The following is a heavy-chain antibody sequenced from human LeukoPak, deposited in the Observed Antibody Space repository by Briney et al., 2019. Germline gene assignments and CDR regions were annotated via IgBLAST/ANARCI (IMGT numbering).Heavy chain of an antibody. J-gene: IGHJ6*02. CDR1: GYTLTELS. CDR2: FDPEDGET. V-gene: IGHV1-24*01. Sequence: ASVKVSCKVSGYTLTELSMHWVRQAPGKGLEWMGGFDPEDGETIYAPKFQGRVTMTEDTSTDTAYMELSSLRSEDTAVYYCACPRQIYYYYGMDVWGQGTTVTVSS. CDR3: ACPRQIYYYYGMDV.